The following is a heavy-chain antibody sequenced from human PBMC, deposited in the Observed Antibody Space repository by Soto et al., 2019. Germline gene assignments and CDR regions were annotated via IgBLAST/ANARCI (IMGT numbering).Heavy chain of an antibody. V-gene: IGHV3-30*01. Sequence: QVQLVESGGGVVQPGKSLTLSCAGSGFTFSNFAIHWVRQAQGKGLEWVAVISYLDGTNKYYADSVRCRFTISRDNFKSTVYLQMNSLRPEDTAIYYSARYPRNTMTTSALFDGGQGTLVTVSS. CDR2: ISYLDGTNK. CDR3: ARYPRNTMTTSALFD. J-gene: IGHJ4*02. D-gene: IGHD4-17*01. CDR1: GFTFSNFA.